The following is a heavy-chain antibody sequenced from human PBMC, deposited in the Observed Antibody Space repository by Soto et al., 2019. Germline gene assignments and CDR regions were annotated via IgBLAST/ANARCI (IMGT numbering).Heavy chain of an antibody. CDR1: GGVFRNYA. J-gene: IGHJ6*04. V-gene: IGHV1-69*05. CDR2: IIPIFGTA. CDR3: ASDYYGMDV. Sequence: SVKVSCKASGGVFRNYAIDWVRQAPGQGLEWMGGIIPIFGTANYAQKFQGRVTMTRDTSTSTVYMELSSLRSEDTAVYYCASDYYGMDVWGKGTTVTVSS.